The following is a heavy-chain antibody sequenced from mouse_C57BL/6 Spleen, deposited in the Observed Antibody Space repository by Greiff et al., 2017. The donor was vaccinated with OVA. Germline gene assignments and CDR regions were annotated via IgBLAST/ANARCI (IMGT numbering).Heavy chain of an antibody. CDR3: TRGAITTVVAHWYFDV. CDR1: GYTFTDYE. CDR2: IDPETGGT. D-gene: IGHD1-1*01. Sequence: VKLQQSGAELVRPGASVTLSCKASGYTFTDYEMHWVKQTPVHGLEWIGAIDPETGGTAYNQKFKGKAILTADKSSSTAYMELRSLTSEDSAVYYCTRGAITTVVAHWYFDVWGTGTTVTVSS. V-gene: IGHV1-15*01. J-gene: IGHJ1*03.